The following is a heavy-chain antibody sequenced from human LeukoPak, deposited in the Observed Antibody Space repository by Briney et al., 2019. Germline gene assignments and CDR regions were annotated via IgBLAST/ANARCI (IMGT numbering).Heavy chain of an antibody. J-gene: IGHJ4*02. CDR3: ASRYSGSYYSFDY. V-gene: IGHV1-69*13. CDR2: IIPIFGTA. Sequence: SVKVSCKASGGTFSSYAISWVRQAPGQGLEWMGGIIPIFGTANYAQKFQGRVTITADESTSTAYMELSSLRSEDTAVYYCASRYSGSYYSFDYWGQGTLVTVSS. CDR1: GGTFSSYA. D-gene: IGHD1-26*01.